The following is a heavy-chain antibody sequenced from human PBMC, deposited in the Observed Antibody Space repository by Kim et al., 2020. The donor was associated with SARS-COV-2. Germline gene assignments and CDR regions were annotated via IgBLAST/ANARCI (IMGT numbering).Heavy chain of an antibody. CDR1: GFTFSDYY. Sequence: GGSLRLSCAASGFTFSDYYMSWIRQAPGKGREWVSYISSSSIYKYYADSVKGRFTISRDNAKNSLYLQMNSLRAEDTAVYYCARDLSVGATGRGAFDICGQGPMVTVSS. CDR2: ISSSSIYK. V-gene: IGHV3-11*05. J-gene: IGHJ3*02. D-gene: IGHD1-26*01. CDR3: ARDLSVGATGRGAFDI.